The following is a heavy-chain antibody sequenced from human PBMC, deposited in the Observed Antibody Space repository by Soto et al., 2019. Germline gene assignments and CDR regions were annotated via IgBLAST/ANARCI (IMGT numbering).Heavy chain of an antibody. Sequence: ASVKFSCKASGGTFSSYAISWVRQAPGQGLEWMGGIIPIFGTANYAQKFQGRVTITADESTSTAYMELSSLRSEDTVVYYCARAMDYDSSGYRDYWGQGNLVTVS. V-gene: IGHV1-69*13. CDR1: GGTFSSYA. D-gene: IGHD3-22*01. J-gene: IGHJ4*02. CDR3: ARAMDYDSSGYRDY. CDR2: IIPIFGTA.